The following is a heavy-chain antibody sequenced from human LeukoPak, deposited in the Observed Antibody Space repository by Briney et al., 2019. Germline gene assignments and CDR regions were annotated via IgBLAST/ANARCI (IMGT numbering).Heavy chain of an antibody. CDR3: ARAPTGRYFDWLFEDEGNFDY. Sequence: ASVKVSCKASGYTFTSYGISWVRQAPGQGLEWMGWISAYNGNTNYAQKLQGRVTMTTDTSTSIAYMELRSLRSDDTAVYYCARAPTGRYFDWLFEDEGNFDYWGQGTLVTVSS. CDR1: GYTFTSYG. CDR2: ISAYNGNT. V-gene: IGHV1-18*01. D-gene: IGHD3-9*01. J-gene: IGHJ4*02.